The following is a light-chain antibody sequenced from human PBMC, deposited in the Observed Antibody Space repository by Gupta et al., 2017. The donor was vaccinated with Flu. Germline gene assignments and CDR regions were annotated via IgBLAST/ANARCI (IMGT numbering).Light chain of an antibody. Sequence: SYELTQSPSVSVSPGQTARLTCSGDPLPKQFAYWYQQKPGQAPVLVIRKDNERPSGIPERFSGSSSGTTATLTISGVQAEDEADYYCQSADTTETYVVFGGGTKVTVL. CDR3: QSADTTETYVV. CDR1: PLPKQF. V-gene: IGLV3-25*03. J-gene: IGLJ2*01. CDR2: KDN.